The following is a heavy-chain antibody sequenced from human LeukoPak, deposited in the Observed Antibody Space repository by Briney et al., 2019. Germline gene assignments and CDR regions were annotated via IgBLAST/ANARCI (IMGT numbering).Heavy chain of an antibody. J-gene: IGHJ4*02. V-gene: IGHV3-64*01. CDR1: GFSFSDYI. D-gene: IGHD6-19*01. Sequence: GGSLILCCVASGFSFSDYIMHWVRQAPGKGLEYVSAISSDGSSTFYPNSVRGRFTISRENSKSTLYTQMVSLRGEHTSVYYCTRRYGGHSGWAGYHDSWGQGTLVTVSS. CDR2: ISSDGSST. CDR3: TRRYGGHSGWAGYHDS.